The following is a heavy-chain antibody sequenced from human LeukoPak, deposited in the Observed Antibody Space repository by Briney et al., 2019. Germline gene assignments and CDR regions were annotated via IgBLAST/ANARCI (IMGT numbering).Heavy chain of an antibody. CDR3: ERDKGTTCIDN. CDR2: IWSDGSNK. V-gene: IGHV3-33*01. Sequence: GGSLRLSCAASGITFSTSGMHWVRQAPGKGLEWVAFIWSDGSNKYHADSVKGRFTISRDNSKDTLYLQMNSLRAEDTAVYYCERDKGTTCIDNWGQGALVTVSS. D-gene: IGHD4-17*01. CDR1: GITFSTSG. J-gene: IGHJ4*02.